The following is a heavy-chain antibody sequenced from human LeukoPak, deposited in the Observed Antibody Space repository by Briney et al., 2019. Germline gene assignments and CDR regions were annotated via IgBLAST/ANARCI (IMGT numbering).Heavy chain of an antibody. D-gene: IGHD2-15*01. V-gene: IGHV4-30-4*01. CDR1: GGSISSGDYY. CDR3: ARGRYCSGGNCYLRGPQFNDY. Sequence: SETLSLTCTVSGGSISSGDYYWSWIRQPPGKGLEWIGYIYYSGSTYYNPSLKSRVTISVDTSKNQFSLKLSSVTAADTAVYYCARGRYCSGGNCYLRGPQFNDYWGQGTLVTVSS. J-gene: IGHJ4*02. CDR2: IYYSGST.